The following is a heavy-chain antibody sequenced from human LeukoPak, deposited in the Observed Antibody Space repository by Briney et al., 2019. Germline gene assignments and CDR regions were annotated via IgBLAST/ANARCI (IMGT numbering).Heavy chain of an antibody. V-gene: IGHV4-34*01. CDR2: INHSGST. CDR1: GVSISSYY. J-gene: IGHJ6*02. Sequence: SETPSLTCTVSGVSISSYYWSWIRQPPGKGLEWIGEINHSGSTNYNPSLKSRVTISVDTSKNQFSLKLSSVTAADTAVYYCVVRYFDWLGYYYGMDVWGQGTTVTVSS. D-gene: IGHD3-9*01. CDR3: VVRYFDWLGYYYGMDV.